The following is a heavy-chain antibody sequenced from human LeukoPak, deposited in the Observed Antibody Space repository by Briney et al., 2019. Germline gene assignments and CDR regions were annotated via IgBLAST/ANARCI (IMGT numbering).Heavy chain of an antibody. Sequence: KPSETLSLTCAVYGGSFSGYYWSWIRQPPGKGLEWIGEIYHSGITNYNPSLKSRVTISLDKSKNQFSLKVSSVTAADTAVYYCAREPVERPGTYWGQGTLVTVSS. V-gene: IGHV4-34*01. D-gene: IGHD1-1*01. J-gene: IGHJ4*02. CDR2: IYHSGIT. CDR1: GGSFSGYY. CDR3: AREPVERPGTY.